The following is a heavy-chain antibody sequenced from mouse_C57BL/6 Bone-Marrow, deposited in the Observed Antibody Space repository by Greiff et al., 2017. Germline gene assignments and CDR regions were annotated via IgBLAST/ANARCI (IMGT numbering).Heavy chain of an antibody. Sequence: QVQLQQPGAELVKPGASVKLSCKASGYTFTSYWMHWVKQRPGQGLEWIGMIHPNSGSTNYNEKFKSKATLTVDKSSSTAYMQLSSLTSEDSAVYYCARCDYDGVWFAYWGQGTLVTVSA. D-gene: IGHD2-4*01. J-gene: IGHJ3*01. CDR1: GYTFTSYW. V-gene: IGHV1-64*01. CDR2: IHPNSGST. CDR3: ARCDYDGVWFAY.